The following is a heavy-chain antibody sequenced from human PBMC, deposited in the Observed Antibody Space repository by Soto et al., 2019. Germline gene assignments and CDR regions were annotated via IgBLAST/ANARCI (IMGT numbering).Heavy chain of an antibody. CDR3: VHRPSGSSVDY. Sequence: QITLKESGPTLVKPTQTLTLTCTFSGFSISTNGVGVGWICQPPGKALEFVALIYWDDDKRHSPSLRSRLTITKDTSKNQVVLIMTYMDPVDTATYYCVHRPSGSSVDYSGQGTLVTVSS. CDR1: GFSISTNGVG. V-gene: IGHV2-5*02. CDR2: IYWDDDK. D-gene: IGHD1-26*01. J-gene: IGHJ4*02.